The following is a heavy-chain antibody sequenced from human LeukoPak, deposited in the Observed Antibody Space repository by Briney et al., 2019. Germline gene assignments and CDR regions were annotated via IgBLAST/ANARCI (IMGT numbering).Heavy chain of an antibody. J-gene: IGHJ3*02. CDR2: INPSGGST. CDR3: ARDKKAPYYYDSSGYYRSPRAFDI. Sequence: ASVKVSCKASGYTFTSYYMHWVRQAPGQGLEWMGIINPSGGSTSYAQKFQGGVTMTRDTSTSTVYMELSSLRSEDTAVYYCARDKKAPYYYDSSGYYRSPRAFDIWGQGTMVTVSS. V-gene: IGHV1-46*01. D-gene: IGHD3-22*01. CDR1: GYTFTSYY.